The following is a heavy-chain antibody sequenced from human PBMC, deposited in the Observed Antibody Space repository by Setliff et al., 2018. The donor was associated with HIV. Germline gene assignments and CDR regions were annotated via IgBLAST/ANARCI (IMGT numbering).Heavy chain of an antibody. CDR1: GYTFTTYG. CDR3: SRDDLYGGNSFDY. D-gene: IGHD4-17*01. V-gene: IGHV1-18*01. Sequence: ASVKVSCKASGYTFTTYGISWVRQAPGHGLEWMGWISPNFGHTKYAQKFLDRVTMTIDTATSRAYMELSSLKTEDTAVYYCSRDDLYGGNSFDYWGQGTLVTVSS. CDR2: ISPNFGHT. J-gene: IGHJ4*02.